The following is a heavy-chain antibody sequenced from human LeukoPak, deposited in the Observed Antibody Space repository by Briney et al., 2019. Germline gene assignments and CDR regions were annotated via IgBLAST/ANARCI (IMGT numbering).Heavy chain of an antibody. CDR3: ARDPLLPHDYSNYRYFDY. Sequence: PSETLSLTCAVSGGSISSGGYSWSWIRQPPGKGLEWIGYIYYSGSTYYNPSLKSRVTISVDTSKNQFSLKLSSVTAADTAVYYCARDPLLPHDYSNYRYFDYWGQGTLVTVSS. V-gene: IGHV4-30-4*07. CDR1: GGSISSGGYS. J-gene: IGHJ4*02. D-gene: IGHD4-11*01. CDR2: IYYSGST.